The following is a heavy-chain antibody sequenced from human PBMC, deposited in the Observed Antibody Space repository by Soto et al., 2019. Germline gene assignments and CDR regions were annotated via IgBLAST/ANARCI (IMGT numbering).Heavy chain of an antibody. CDR3: ARRSDYCSGGSCYDY. CDR1: GYTFTSYD. V-gene: IGHV1-8*01. D-gene: IGHD2-15*01. J-gene: IGHJ4*02. Sequence: ASVKVSCKASGYTFTSYDINWVRQATGQGLEWMGWMNPNSSNTGYAQKFQGRVTMTRNTSISTAYMELSSLRSEDTAVYYCARRSDYCSGGSCYDYWGQGTLVTVSS. CDR2: MNPNSSNT.